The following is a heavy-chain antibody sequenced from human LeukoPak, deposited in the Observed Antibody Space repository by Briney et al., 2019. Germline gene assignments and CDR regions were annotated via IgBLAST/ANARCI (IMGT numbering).Heavy chain of an antibody. D-gene: IGHD3-10*01. Sequence: GASVKVSCKASGYTFTSYYMHWVRQAPGQGLEWVGIINPSGGSTNYAQKFQGRVTMTRDTSTSTVYMELSSLRSEDTAVYYCARGPPYGSGSYYRYYYYGMDVWGQGTTVTVSS. J-gene: IGHJ6*02. CDR2: INPSGGST. CDR3: ARGPPYGSGSYYRYYYYGMDV. V-gene: IGHV1-46*01. CDR1: GYTFTSYY.